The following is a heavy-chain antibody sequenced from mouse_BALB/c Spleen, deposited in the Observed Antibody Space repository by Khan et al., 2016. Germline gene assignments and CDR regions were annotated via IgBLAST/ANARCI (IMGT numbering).Heavy chain of an antibody. CDR2: ISYSGST. D-gene: IGHD2-4*01. J-gene: IGHJ2*01. CDR1: GYSITSDYA. CDR3: ARGMITTFDY. Sequence: EVQLQESGPGLVKPSQSLSLTCTVTGYSITSDYAWNWIRQFPGNKLEWMGYISYSGSTSYNPSLKSRISIPQDTSKNQFFLQLNSVTTEDTARYYCARGMITTFDYWGQGTTLTVSS. V-gene: IGHV3-2*02.